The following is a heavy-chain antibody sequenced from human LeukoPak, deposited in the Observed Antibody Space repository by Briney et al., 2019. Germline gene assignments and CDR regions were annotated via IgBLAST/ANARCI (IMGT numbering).Heavy chain of an antibody. D-gene: IGHD2-21*02. CDR1: GFTFSRFW. CDR3: ATRLAAVTADPFDN. J-gene: IGHJ4*02. CDR2: IRPDGSDR. V-gene: IGHV3-7*01. Sequence: GGSLTLSCAASGFTFSRFWMTWVRQAPGKALEWVANIRPDGSDRNYADSVRGRLTISRDNAKSSLYLQMNSLRGEDTAAYYCATRLAAVTADPFDNWGQGTLVTVST.